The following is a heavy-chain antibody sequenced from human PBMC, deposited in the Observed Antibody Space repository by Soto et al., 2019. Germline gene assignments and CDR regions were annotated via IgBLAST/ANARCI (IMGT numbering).Heavy chain of an antibody. V-gene: IGHV3-30*18. CDR1: GFTFSSYG. Sequence: QVQLVESGGGVVQPGRSLRLSCAASGFTFSSYGMHWVRQAPGKGLEWVAVISYDGSNKYYADSVKGRFTISRDNSKNTLYLQMNSLRAEDTAVYYCAKDSHGDYDIFDYWGQGTLVTVSS. CDR3: AKDSHGDYDIFDY. D-gene: IGHD4-17*01. CDR2: ISYDGSNK. J-gene: IGHJ4*02.